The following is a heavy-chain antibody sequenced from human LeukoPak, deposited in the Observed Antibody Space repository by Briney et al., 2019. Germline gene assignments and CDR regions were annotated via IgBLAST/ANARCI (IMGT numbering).Heavy chain of an antibody. V-gene: IGHV3-7*01. Sequence: GXXRLSCAASGFTLSSNWMGWVSQAPGKGLEWGANINEAGNEKYYGDSVTGRFTIARDNANKLLDLQMNSLRGDDSAVYYCVRDDGSLIGRDWGQGTMVTVSS. D-gene: IGHD2/OR15-2a*01. J-gene: IGHJ4*03. CDR2: INEAGNEK. CDR3: VRDDGSLIGRD. CDR1: GFTLSSNW.